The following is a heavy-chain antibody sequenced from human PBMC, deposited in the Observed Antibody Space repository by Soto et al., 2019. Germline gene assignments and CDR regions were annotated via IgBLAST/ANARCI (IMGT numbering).Heavy chain of an antibody. D-gene: IGHD2-15*01. Sequence: GGSLRLSCAASGFTVSSNYMSWVRQAPGKGLEWVSVIYSGGSTYYADSVKGRFTISRHNSKNTLYLQMNSLRAEDAAVYYCARVDAYYYYYYMDVWGKGTTVTVSS. CDR3: ARVDAYYYYYYMDV. CDR2: IYSGGST. CDR1: GFTVSSNY. J-gene: IGHJ6*03. V-gene: IGHV3-53*04.